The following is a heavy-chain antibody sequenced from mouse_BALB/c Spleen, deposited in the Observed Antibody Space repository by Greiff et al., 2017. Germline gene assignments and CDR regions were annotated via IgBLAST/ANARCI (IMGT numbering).Heavy chain of an antibody. V-gene: IGHV5-6-4*01. CDR1: GFTFSSYT. CDR3: TRDYYYFDY. D-gene: IGHD1-1*01. J-gene: IGHJ2*01. CDR2: ISSGGSYT. Sequence: EVKLVKSGGGLVKPGGSLKLSCAASGFTFSSYTMSWVRQTPEKRLEWVATISSGGSYTYYPDSVKGRFTISRDNAKNTLYLQMSSLKSEDTAMYYCTRDYYYFDYWGQGTTLTVSS.